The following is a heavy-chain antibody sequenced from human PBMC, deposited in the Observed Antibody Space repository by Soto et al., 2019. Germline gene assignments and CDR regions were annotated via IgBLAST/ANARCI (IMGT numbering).Heavy chain of an antibody. D-gene: IGHD6-13*01. CDR2: ISAYNGNT. V-gene: IGHV1-18*01. J-gene: IGHJ6*02. Sequence: QVQLVQSGAEVKKPGASVKVSCKASGYTFTSYGISWVRQAPGQGLEWMGWISAYNGNTNYAQKLRGRVTMTTDTSTSTAYMELRSRRSDDTAVYYCARGIAAAGTWDYYDGMDVWGQGTTVTVSS. CDR1: GYTFTSYG. CDR3: ARGIAAAGTWDYYDGMDV.